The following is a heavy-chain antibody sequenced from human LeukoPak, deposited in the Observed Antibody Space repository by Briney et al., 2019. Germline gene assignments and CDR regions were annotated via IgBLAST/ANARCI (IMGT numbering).Heavy chain of an antibody. V-gene: IGHV3-66*01. CDR2: IYSGGST. CDR3: ASGWFTLFDY. J-gene: IGHJ4*02. Sequence: GGSLRLSCAASGFSYSNSAMSWVHQAPGKGLEWVSVIYSGGSTYYADSVKGRFTISRDNSKNTLYLQMNSLRAEDTAVYYCASGWFTLFDYWGQGTLVTVSS. D-gene: IGHD6-19*01. CDR1: GFSYSNSA.